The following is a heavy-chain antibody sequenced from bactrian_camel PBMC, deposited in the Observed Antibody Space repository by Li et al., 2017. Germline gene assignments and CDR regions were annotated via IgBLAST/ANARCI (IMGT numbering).Heavy chain of an antibody. V-gene: IGHV3S31*01. CDR1: GYSAY. D-gene: IGHD2*01. J-gene: IGHJ6*01. CDR3: VADETCVRWYLPAGSADFGA. CDR2: IHRSNTRS. Sequence: VQLVESGGGSVQAGGSLRLSCVASGYSAYMAWFRQGPGKGREGVAAIHRSNTRSYYVESVKGRFTISLDNAKNTLYLQMNSLKPEDTAMYYCVADETCVRWYLPAGSADFGAWGQGTQVTV.